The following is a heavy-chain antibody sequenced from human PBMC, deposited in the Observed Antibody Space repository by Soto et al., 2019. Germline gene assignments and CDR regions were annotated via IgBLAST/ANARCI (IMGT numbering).Heavy chain of an antibody. J-gene: IGHJ4*02. D-gene: IGHD3-16*02. CDR3: ARVAFYDYVWGSYRF. V-gene: IGHV1-69*13. CDR1: GGTFSSYA. Sequence: GASVKVSCKASGGTFSSYAISWVRQAPGQGLEWMGGIIPIFGTANYAQKFQGRVTITADESTSTAYMELSSLRSEDTAVYYCARVAFYDYVWGSYRFWGQGTLVTVSS. CDR2: IIPIFGTA.